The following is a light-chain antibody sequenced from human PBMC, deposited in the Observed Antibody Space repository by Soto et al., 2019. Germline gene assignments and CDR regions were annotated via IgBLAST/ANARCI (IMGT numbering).Light chain of an antibody. J-gene: IGKJ2*01. V-gene: IGKV3-20*01. CDR3: HLQGSSPPYT. Sequence: EIVLTQSPGTLSLSPGERATLSCMSSQSVSNNDIAWYQQKPGQAPRLLIFGSSDRATGIPHRFSGSGSGTDFNLTISRLEPDDCAVYYRHLQGSSPPYTFGQGTNLEI. CDR1: QSVSNND. CDR2: GSS.